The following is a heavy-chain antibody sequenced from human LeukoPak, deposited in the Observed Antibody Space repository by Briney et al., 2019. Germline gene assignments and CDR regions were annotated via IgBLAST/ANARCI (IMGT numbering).Heavy chain of an antibody. CDR3: ASEITYYYDSSGQLSLDAFDI. V-gene: IGHV3-21*01. Sequence: GGSLRLSCAASGFTFNSYSMNWVRQAPGKGLEWVSSISSSSSYIYYADSVKGRFTISRDNAKNSLYLQMNSLRAEDTAVYYCASEITYYYDSSGQLSLDAFDIWGQGTMVTVSS. D-gene: IGHD3-22*01. J-gene: IGHJ3*02. CDR2: ISSSSSYI. CDR1: GFTFNSYS.